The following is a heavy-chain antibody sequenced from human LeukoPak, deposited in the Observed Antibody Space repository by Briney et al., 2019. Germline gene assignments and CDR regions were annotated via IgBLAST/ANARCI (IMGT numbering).Heavy chain of an antibody. J-gene: IGHJ4*02. D-gene: IGHD6-6*01. CDR3: AREEYSSSSGRYFDY. CDR1: GGPFSGYY. Sequence: SETLSLTCAVYGGPFSGYYWSWIRQPPGKGLEWIGEINHSGSTNYNPSLKSRVTISVDTSKNQFSLKLSSVTAADTAVYYCAREEYSSSSGRYFDYWGQGTLVTVSS. V-gene: IGHV4-34*01. CDR2: INHSGST.